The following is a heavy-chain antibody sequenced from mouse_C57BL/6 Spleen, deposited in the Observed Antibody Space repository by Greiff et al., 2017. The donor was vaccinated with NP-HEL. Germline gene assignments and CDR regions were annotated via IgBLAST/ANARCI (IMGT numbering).Heavy chain of an antibody. V-gene: IGHV5-9*01. CDR2: ISGGGGNT. Sequence: EVHLVESGGGLVKPGGSLKLSCAASGFTFSSYTMSWVRQTPEKRLEWVATISGGGGNTYYPDSVKGRFTISRDNAKNTLYLQMSSLRSEDTALYYCARSYYSNYGAYWGQGTLVTVSA. J-gene: IGHJ3*01. CDR3: ARSYYSNYGAY. CDR1: GFTFSSYT. D-gene: IGHD2-5*01.